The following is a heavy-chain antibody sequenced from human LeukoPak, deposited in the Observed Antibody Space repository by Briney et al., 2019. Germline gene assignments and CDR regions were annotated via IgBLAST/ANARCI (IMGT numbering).Heavy chain of an antibody. Sequence: SETLSLTCTVSGGSISSYYWSWIRQPPGKGLEWIGSIYYSGSTYYNPSLKSRVTISVDTSKNQFSLKLSSVTAADTAVYYCARALRQRRDGYNFDYWGQGTLVTVSS. V-gene: IGHV4-59*01. CDR3: ARALRQRRDGYNFDY. CDR2: IYYSGST. J-gene: IGHJ4*02. D-gene: IGHD5-24*01. CDR1: GGSISSYY.